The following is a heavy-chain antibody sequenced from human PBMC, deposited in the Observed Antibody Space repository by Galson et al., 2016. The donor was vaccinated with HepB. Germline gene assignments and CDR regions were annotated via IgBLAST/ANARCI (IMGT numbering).Heavy chain of an antibody. V-gene: IGHV4-30-4*08. CDR1: GDSLSSGDYY. Sequence: TLSLTCTVSGDSLSSGDYYWTWIRQPPGKGLEWIGYIYHSGTTDYNPSLKSRLTMSVDKSKNQFSLRLSSVTAADTAVYYCARDPYDFWSGFFGRGQGFDLWGQGPLVTVSS. J-gene: IGHJ5*02. CDR3: ARDPYDFWSGFFGRGQGFDL. CDR2: IYHSGTT. D-gene: IGHD3-3*01.